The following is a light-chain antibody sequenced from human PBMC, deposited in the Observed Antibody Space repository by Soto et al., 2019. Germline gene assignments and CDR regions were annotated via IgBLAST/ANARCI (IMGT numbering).Light chain of an antibody. J-gene: IGKJ2*01. CDR2: GAS. V-gene: IGKV3-20*01. Sequence: EIVLTQSPGTLSLSLGERATLSCRASQSVSSKLAWYQQKPGQAPRVLIYGASSRATGIPDRFGGSGSGTDFTLTISRLEPEDFAVYYCQQYGGSPRTFGQGTKQEI. CDR3: QQYGGSPRT. CDR1: QSVSSK.